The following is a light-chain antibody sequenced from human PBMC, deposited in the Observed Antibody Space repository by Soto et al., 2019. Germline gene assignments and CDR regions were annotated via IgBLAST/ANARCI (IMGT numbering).Light chain of an antibody. V-gene: IGKV3-20*01. CDR1: RTVDGNY. J-gene: IGKJ4*01. CDR2: GAS. CDR3: QQYGSSPRLT. Sequence: PGERATLSCRSSRTVDGNYLAWYQQKPGQAPRLLIYGASSRATGIPDRFSGSGSGTDFTLTISRLEPEDFAVYYCQQYGSSPRLTFGGGTKVDIK.